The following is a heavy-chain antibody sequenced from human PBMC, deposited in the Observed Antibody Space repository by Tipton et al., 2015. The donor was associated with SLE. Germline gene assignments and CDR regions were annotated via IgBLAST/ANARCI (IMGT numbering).Heavy chain of an antibody. CDR3: ASEILRDYGSAWGPDY. Sequence: TLSLTCTVSGGSISSYYWSWIRRPPGKGLEWIGYIYYSGSTKSNPSLKSRVTISVDRSRNQFSLRLNSVTAADTAVYYCASEILRDYGSAWGPDYWGQGTLVTVSS. CDR2: IYYSGST. J-gene: IGHJ4*02. CDR1: GGSISSYY. D-gene: IGHD4-17*01. V-gene: IGHV4-59*12.